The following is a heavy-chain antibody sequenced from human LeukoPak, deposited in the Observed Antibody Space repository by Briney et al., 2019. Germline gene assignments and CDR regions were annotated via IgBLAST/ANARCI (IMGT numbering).Heavy chain of an antibody. CDR2: IRYDGSNK. J-gene: IGHJ4*02. D-gene: IGHD1-1*01. Sequence: GGSLRLSCAASGFTFSSYGMHWVRQAPGKGLEWVAFIRYDGSNKYYADSVKGRFTISRDTSKNTLYLQMNSMRAEDTAVYYCAKAGGRLRLDLDYWGQGTLVTVSS. CDR1: GFTFSSYG. V-gene: IGHV3-30*02. CDR3: AKAGGRLRLDLDY.